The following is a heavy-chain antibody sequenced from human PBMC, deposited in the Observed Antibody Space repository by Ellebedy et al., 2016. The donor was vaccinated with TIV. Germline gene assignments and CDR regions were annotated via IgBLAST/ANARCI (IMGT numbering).Heavy chain of an antibody. V-gene: IGHV1-24*01. CDR1: GYTLTELS. D-gene: IGHD3-10*01. J-gene: IGHJ6*02. CDR3: ARGFVRGSGSYANYYYYYGMDV. CDR2: FDPEDGET. Sequence: ASVKVSXXVSGYTLTELSMHWVRQAPGKGLEWMGGFDPEDGETIYAQKFQGRVTMTEDTSTDTAYMELSSLRSEDTAVYYCARGFVRGSGSYANYYYYYGMDVWGQGTTVTVSS.